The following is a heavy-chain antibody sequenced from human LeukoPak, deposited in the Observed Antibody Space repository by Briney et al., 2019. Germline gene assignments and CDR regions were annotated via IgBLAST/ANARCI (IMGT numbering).Heavy chain of an antibody. CDR3: ARDLTRSARYDLDY. J-gene: IGHJ4*02. D-gene: IGHD6-6*01. Sequence: GGSLRLSCAASGFTFTSHAMHWVRQAPGKGLEWATVIASDGRDKHYADSVKGRFTISRDNSKNTVYLQMDSLRTEDTAIYYCARDLTRSARYDLDYWGPGTLVTVSS. CDR1: GFTFTSHA. V-gene: IGHV3-30*04. CDR2: IASDGRDK.